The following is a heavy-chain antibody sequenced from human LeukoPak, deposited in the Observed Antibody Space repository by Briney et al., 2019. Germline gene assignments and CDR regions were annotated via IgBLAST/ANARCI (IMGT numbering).Heavy chain of an antibody. CDR1: GFTFSGYA. D-gene: IGHD3-9*01. CDR2: ISGSGGST. J-gene: IGHJ3*02. V-gene: IGHV3-23*01. CDR3: AKELTTYDILTGYYGDAFDI. Sequence: GGSLRLSCAASGFTFSGYAMSWVRQAPGKGLEWVSAISGSGGSTYYADSVKGRFTISRDNSKNTLYLQMNSLRAEDTAVHYCAKELTTYDILTGYYGDAFDIWGQGTMVTVSS.